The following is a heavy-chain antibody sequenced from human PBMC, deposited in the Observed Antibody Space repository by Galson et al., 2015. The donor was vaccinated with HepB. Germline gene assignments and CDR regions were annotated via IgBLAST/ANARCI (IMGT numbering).Heavy chain of an antibody. CDR2: ISWNSGSK. V-gene: IGHV3-9*01. J-gene: IGHJ1*01. CDR1: GFTFDDYA. D-gene: IGHD3-16*01. Sequence: SLRLSCAASGFTFDDYAMHWVRQAPGKGLEWVSHISWNSGSKDYADSLKGRFTISRDNAKNTLYLQMNSLRGDDTAVYYCATYANLLHWGQGTLVTVSS. CDR3: ATYANLLH.